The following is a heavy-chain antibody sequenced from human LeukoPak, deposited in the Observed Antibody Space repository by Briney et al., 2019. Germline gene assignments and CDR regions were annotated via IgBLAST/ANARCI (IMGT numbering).Heavy chain of an antibody. J-gene: IGHJ4*02. V-gene: IGHV4-59*01. CDR3: ARGVYIAAAQDAY. CDR2: IYYSGTT. D-gene: IGHD6-13*01. CDR1: GGSISSYY. Sequence: PSETLSLTCTVSGGSISSYYWSWIRQPPGKGLEWIGYIYYSGTTNYNPSPKSRVTISVDTSKNQFSLKLSSVTAADTAVYYCARGVYIAAAQDAYWGQGTLVTVSS.